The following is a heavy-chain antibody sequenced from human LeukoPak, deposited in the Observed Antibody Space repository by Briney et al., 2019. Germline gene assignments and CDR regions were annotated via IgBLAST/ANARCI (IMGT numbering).Heavy chain of an antibody. V-gene: IGHV4-34*01. Sequence: PSETLSLTCAVYGGSFSGYYWSWIRQPPGKGLEWIGEINHSGSTNYNPSLKSRVTISVDTSKNQFSLKLSSVTAADTAVYYCARLYYSNYYYYGMDVWGQGTTVTVSS. CDR1: GGSFSGYY. J-gene: IGHJ6*02. CDR3: ARLYYSNYYYYGMDV. D-gene: IGHD4-11*01. CDR2: INHSGST.